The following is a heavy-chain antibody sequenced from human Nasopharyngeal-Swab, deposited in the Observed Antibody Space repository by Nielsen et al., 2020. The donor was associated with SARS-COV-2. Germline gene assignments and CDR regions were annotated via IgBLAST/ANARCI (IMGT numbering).Heavy chain of an antibody. J-gene: IGHJ6*03. CDR1: GFTFSSYW. D-gene: IGHD6-19*01. CDR3: ARVRVAGTYYYYYYMDV. CDR2: IKQDGSEK. Sequence: GGSLRLSCAASGFTFSSYWMSWVRQAPGKGLEWVANIKQDGSEKYYVDSVKGRFAISRDNAKNSLYLQMNSLRAEDTAAYYCARVRVAGTYYYYYYMDVWGKGTTVTVSS. V-gene: IGHV3-7*03.